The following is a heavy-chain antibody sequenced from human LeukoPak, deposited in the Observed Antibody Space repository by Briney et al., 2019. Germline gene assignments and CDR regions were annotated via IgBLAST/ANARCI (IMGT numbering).Heavy chain of an antibody. CDR3: ARGGRYYDFWSGYPAAIDY. J-gene: IGHJ4*02. V-gene: IGHV4-39*07. CDR1: GGSISSSSYY. Sequence: SETLSLTCTFSGGSISSSSYYWGWIRQPPGKGLGWIGGIYTSGSTNYNPSLKSRVTISVDTSKNQFSLKLSSVTAADTAVYYCARGGRYYDFWSGYPAAIDYWGQGTLVTVSS. D-gene: IGHD3-3*01. CDR2: IYTSGST.